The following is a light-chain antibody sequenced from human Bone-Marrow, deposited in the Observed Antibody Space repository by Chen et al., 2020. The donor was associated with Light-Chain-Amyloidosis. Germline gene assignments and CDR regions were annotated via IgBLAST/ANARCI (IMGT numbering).Light chain of an antibody. CDR3: QSYQGSSQGV. CDR2: EDD. J-gene: IGLJ3*02. V-gene: IGLV6-57*01. Sequence: NFMLTQPHSVSESPGKTVIISCTRSSGSIATNYVQWYQQRPGSSPTTVIYEDDQRPSGVPDRFSGAIDRSSNAASLTIAGLKTEDEADYYCQSYQGSSQGVFGGGTKLTVL. CDR1: SGSIATNY.